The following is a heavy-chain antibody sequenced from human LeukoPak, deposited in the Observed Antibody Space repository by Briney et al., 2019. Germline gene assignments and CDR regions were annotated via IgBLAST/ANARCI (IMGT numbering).Heavy chain of an antibody. D-gene: IGHD5-24*01. CDR3: APVEMATIPRFDY. CDR2: ISWNSGSI. J-gene: IGHJ4*02. Sequence: GGSLRLSCAASGFTFDDYAMHWVRQAPGKGLEWVSGISWNSGSIGYADSVKGRFTISRDNSKNTLYLQMNSLRAEDTAVYYCAPVEMATIPRFDYWVQGTLVTVSS. V-gene: IGHV3-9*01. CDR1: GFTFDDYA.